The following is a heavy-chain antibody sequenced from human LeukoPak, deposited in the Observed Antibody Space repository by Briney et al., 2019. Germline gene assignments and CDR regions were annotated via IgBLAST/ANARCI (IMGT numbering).Heavy chain of an antibody. Sequence: SETLSLTCTISGGSISSSNWWSWVRQPPGKGLEWIGEIYHSGSTNYNPSLKSRVTISVDKPKNQFSLKLSSVTAADTAVYYCAREMAYGDIDYWGQGTLVTVSS. D-gene: IGHD4-17*01. J-gene: IGHJ4*02. CDR3: AREMAYGDIDY. V-gene: IGHV4-4*02. CDR2: IYHSGST. CDR1: GGSISSSNW.